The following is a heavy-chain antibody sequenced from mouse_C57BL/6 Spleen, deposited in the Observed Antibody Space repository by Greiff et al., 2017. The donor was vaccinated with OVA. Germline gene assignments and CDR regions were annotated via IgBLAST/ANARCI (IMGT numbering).Heavy chain of an antibody. Sequence: VQRVESGPELVKPGASVKISCKASGYAFSSSWMNWVKQRPGKGLEWIGRIYPGDGDTNYNGKFKGKATLTADKSSSTAYMQLSSLTSEDSAVYFCARLYGPGYFDYWGQGTTLTVSS. D-gene: IGHD1-1*02. CDR2: IYPGDGDT. CDR3: ARLYGPGYFDY. V-gene: IGHV1-82*01. J-gene: IGHJ2*01. CDR1: GYAFSSSW.